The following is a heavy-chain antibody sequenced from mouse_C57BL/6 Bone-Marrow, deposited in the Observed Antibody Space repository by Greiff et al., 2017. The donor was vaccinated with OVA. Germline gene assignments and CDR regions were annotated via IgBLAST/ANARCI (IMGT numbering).Heavy chain of an antibody. CDR2: IDPTNVYT. CDR3: TRGYYFDY. CDR1: GYTFTSYT. J-gene: IGHJ2*01. Sequence: QVQLQQSGAELARPGASVKMSCKASGYTFTSYTIHWVKQRPGQGLEWIGYIDPTNVYTNYNQKFKGKATLTADKSSSTAYMQLSSLTSEDSAVYYCTRGYYFDYWGQGTTLTGSS. V-gene: IGHV1-4*01.